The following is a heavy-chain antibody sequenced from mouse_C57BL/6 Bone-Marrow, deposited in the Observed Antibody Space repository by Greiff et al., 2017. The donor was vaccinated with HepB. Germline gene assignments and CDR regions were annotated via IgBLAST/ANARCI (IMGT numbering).Heavy chain of an antibody. V-gene: IGHV1-26*01. J-gene: IGHJ2*01. CDR2: INPNNGGT. CDR1: GYTFTDYY. D-gene: IGHD1-1*01. CDR3: ASGPVVAPFDY. Sequence: EVQLQQSGPELVKPGASVKISCKASGYTFTDYYMNWVKQSHGKSLEWIGDINPNNGGTSYNQKFKGKATLTVDKSSSTAYMALRSLTSEASAFYYCASGPVVAPFDYWGPGTPLPVSS.